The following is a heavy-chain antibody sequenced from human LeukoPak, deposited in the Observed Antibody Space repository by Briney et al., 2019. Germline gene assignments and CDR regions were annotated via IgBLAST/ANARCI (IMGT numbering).Heavy chain of an antibody. Sequence: GRSLRLSCAASGFTFDDYAMHWVRQAPGKGLEWVSGISWNSGSIGNADSVKGRFTISRDNAKNSLYLQMNSLRAEDTALYYCAKGIAARSYYYYYGMDVWGQGTTVTVSS. CDR2: ISWNSGSI. J-gene: IGHJ6*02. CDR1: GFTFDDYA. CDR3: AKGIAARSYYYYYGMDV. D-gene: IGHD6-6*01. V-gene: IGHV3-9*01.